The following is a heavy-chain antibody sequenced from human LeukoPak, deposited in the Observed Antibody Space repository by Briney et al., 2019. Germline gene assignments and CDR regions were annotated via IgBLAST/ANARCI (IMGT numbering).Heavy chain of an antibody. CDR3: ASDRSGLYYFYL. J-gene: IGHJ4*02. V-gene: IGHV4-59*11. D-gene: IGHD3/OR15-3a*01. CDR1: GGSFRGHY. Sequence: SETLSLTCTVSGGSFRGHYWTWIRQPPGKGLEWIGNIFFSGSTHYNPSLKSRVTISVDTSNNQFSLKLTSPTAADTAVYYCASDRSGLYYFYLWGQGRLVTVSS. CDR2: IFFSGST.